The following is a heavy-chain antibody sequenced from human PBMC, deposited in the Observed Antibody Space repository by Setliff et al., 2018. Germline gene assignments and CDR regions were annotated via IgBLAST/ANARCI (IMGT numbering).Heavy chain of an antibody. D-gene: IGHD3-16*01. Sequence: GGSLRLSCAASGFAFSNYEMNWVRQAPGKGLEWISYISNSDPTIYYVDSVKGRFTISRDNAKNSLYLQMNSLRAEDTAVYYCARDGGEYWGQGTLVTVSS. CDR2: ISNSDPTI. V-gene: IGHV3-48*03. CDR3: ARDGGEY. CDR1: GFAFSNYE. J-gene: IGHJ4*02.